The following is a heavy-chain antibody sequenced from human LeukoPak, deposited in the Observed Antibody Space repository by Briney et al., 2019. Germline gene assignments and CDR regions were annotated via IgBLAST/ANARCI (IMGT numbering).Heavy chain of an antibody. CDR3: ARVAGVSYNYFDS. J-gene: IGHJ4*02. D-gene: IGHD1-26*01. V-gene: IGHV1-18*01. Sequence: GASVPDSCKASRYTFTSYGISWVRQPPGQGLEGMGWITPYNGDTNYAQNLQDRVTMTTDTSTSTAYMELRSLRSDDTAVYFCARVAGVSYNYFDSWGQGTLVTVSS. CDR1: RYTFTSYG. CDR2: ITPYNGDT.